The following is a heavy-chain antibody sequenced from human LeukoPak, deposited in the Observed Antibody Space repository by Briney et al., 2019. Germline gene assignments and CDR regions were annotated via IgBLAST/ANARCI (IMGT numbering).Heavy chain of an antibody. D-gene: IGHD4-23*01. Sequence: GESLKISCKGTGYRFSDYWIGWVRQMPGKVLEWMGIIYPDDSDTRYSPSFQGQVTISADKSINTAYLQWSSLKTADTAMFYCARLDYGGSEIVDYWGQGTLVTVSS. J-gene: IGHJ4*02. CDR2: IYPDDSDT. V-gene: IGHV5-51*01. CDR3: ARLDYGGSEIVDY. CDR1: GYRFSDYW.